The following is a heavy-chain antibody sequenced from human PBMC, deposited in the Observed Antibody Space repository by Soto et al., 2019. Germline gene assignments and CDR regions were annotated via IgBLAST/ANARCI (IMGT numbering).Heavy chain of an antibody. CDR1: GLTLSSYG. CDR3: ARGPYR. CDR2: ISYDGSNK. V-gene: IGHV3-30*03. J-gene: IGHJ5*02. Sequence: PGGSLRLSCAASGLTLSSYGMDWVRQAPGKGLEWVAVISYDGSNKNYADSVKGRFTISRDNAKNSLYLQMNSLRDEDTAEYYCARGPYRWGQRTLVTVSS.